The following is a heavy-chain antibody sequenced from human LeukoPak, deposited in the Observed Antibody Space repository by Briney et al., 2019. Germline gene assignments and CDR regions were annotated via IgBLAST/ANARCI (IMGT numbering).Heavy chain of an antibody. CDR3: ARESPQRSGYSYTH. CDR1: GYTFTTYA. D-gene: IGHD5-18*01. V-gene: IGHV1-3*01. CDR2: INVGNGDT. Sequence: PLASVKGSRKACGYTFTTYAIHWVRPAPGQRLEWMGWINVGNGDTKYSQRFQGRVTITRDTSASTAYMDLSSLRSEDTAVYYCARESPQRSGYSYTHWGQGSLVTVSS. J-gene: IGHJ4*02.